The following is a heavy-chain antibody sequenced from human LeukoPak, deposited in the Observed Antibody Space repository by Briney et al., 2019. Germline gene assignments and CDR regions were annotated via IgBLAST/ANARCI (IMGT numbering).Heavy chain of an antibody. CDR1: GYTFTGYY. D-gene: IGHD5-24*01. J-gene: IGHJ3*02. CDR2: INPGGGNT. Sequence: ASVKVSCKASGYTFTGYYMHWVRQAPGQGLEWMGLINPGGGNTNYAQNFQGRVTMTRDTSTSTVYTELSSLRPEDTAIYYCARIRDGYNDAYDIWGQGTVVTVPS. V-gene: IGHV1-46*01. CDR3: ARIRDGYNDAYDI.